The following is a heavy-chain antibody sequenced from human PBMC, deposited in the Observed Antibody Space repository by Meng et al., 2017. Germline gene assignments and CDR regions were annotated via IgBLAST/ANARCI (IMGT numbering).Heavy chain of an antibody. J-gene: IGHJ4*02. CDR1: GGSFSGYY. D-gene: IGHD3-22*01. CDR2: INHSGST. V-gene: IGHV4-34*01. Sequence: QGPRQQWGAGLLKPSEPLSLTCAVYGGSFSGYYWSWIRQPPGKGLEWIGEINHSGSTNYNPSLKSRVTISVDTSKNQFSLKLSSVTAADTAVYYCARGGTGYYYDSSGYVRTYYFDYWGQGTLVTVSS. CDR3: ARGGTGYYYDSSGYVRTYYFDY.